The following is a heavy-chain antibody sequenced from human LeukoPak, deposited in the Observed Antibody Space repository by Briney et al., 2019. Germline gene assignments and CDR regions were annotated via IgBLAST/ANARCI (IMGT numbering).Heavy chain of an antibody. J-gene: IGHJ6*04. CDR3: ARSPIVPAAIDGMDV. D-gene: IGHD2-2*01. CDR1: GGSISSGGYY. Sequence: SQTLSLTCTVSGGSISSGGYYWSWIRQHPGTGLEWIGYIYYSGSTYYNPSLKSRVTISVDTSKNQFSLKLSSVTAADTAVYYCARSPIVPAAIDGMDVWGKGTTVTVSS. V-gene: IGHV4-31*03. CDR2: IYYSGST.